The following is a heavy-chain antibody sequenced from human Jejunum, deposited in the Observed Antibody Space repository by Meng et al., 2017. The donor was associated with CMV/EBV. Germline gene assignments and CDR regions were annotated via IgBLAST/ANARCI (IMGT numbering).Heavy chain of an antibody. V-gene: IGHV1-46*01. CDR1: GYTFTNYH. CDR3: AREPPRGVHFDH. D-gene: IGHD5-24*01. J-gene: IGHJ4*02. Sequence: GYTFTNYHIHWMRQAPGHGLEYMGVIYDSGGNTYKEQKFQDRLTMTWDTSTTTVHMELSSLTSEDTAVYYCAREPPRGVHFDHWGQGTLVTVSS. CDR2: IYDSGGNT.